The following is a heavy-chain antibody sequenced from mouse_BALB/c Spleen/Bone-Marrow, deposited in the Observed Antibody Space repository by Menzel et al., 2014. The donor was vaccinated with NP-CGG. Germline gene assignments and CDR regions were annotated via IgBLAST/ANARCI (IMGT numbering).Heavy chain of an antibody. CDR1: GYTFTDTW. Sequence: VKLMESGPELAKPGASVRMSCKASGYTFTDTWIHWIKQRPGQGLEWIGYINPSTSYAEYNQNFKDKATLTVDKSSSTAYMQLSSLTSEDSAVYYCARDYWGQGTTLTVSS. J-gene: IGHJ2*01. V-gene: IGHV1-7*01. CDR2: INPSTSYA. CDR3: ARDY.